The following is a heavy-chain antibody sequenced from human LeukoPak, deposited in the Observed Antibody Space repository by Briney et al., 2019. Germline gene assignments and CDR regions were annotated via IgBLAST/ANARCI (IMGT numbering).Heavy chain of an antibody. CDR3: ARLSGNSDVDF. CDR1: GGSISSHY. Sequence: SDPLSLICTVSGGSISSHYWRWIRQPPGKGLEWIGYIFYSGSINYNPSLKSRVTISVDTSKNQLSLKLDSVTAADTAVYYCARLSGNSDVDFWGQGTLVTVSS. V-gene: IGHV4-59*08. J-gene: IGHJ4*01. CDR2: IFYSGSI. D-gene: IGHD4-23*01.